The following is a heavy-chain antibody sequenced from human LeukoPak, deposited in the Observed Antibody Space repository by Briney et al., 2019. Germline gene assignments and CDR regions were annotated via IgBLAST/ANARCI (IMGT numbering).Heavy chain of an antibody. V-gene: IGHV3-33*03. CDR2: IWYDGSNK. J-gene: IGHJ3*02. Sequence: GGSLRLSCAASGFTFSSYGMHWVRQAPGKGLGWVAVIWYDGSNKYYADSVKGRFTISRDNAKNTLYLQMNSLRAVDTAVYYCARGLTIFGVVNDAFDIWGQGTMVTVSS. CDR1: GFTFSSYG. CDR3: ARGLTIFGVVNDAFDI. D-gene: IGHD3-3*01.